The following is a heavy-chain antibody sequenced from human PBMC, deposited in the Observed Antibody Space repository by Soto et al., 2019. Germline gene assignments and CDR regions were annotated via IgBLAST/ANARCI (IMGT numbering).Heavy chain of an antibody. CDR2: IYYSGST. CDR3: ARDYRRYCSGGSCYSYYYYGMDV. D-gene: IGHD2-15*01. V-gene: IGHV4-59*01. J-gene: IGHJ6*02. CDR1: GGSISSYY. Sequence: PSETLSLTCTVSGGSISSYYCSWSRQPPGKGLEWIGYIYYSGSTNYNPSLKSRVTISVDTSKNQFSLKLSSVTAADTAVYYCARDYRRYCSGGSCYSYYYYGMDVWGQGTTVTVSS.